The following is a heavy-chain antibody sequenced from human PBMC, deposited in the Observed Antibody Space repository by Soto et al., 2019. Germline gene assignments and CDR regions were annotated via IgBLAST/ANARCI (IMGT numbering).Heavy chain of an antibody. D-gene: IGHD3-9*01. J-gene: IGHJ4*02. CDR1: GGSISSGGYS. CDR2: IYHSGST. V-gene: IGHV4-30-2*01. Sequence: NPSETLSLTCAVSGGSISSGGYSWSWIRQPPGKGLEWIGYIYHSGSTYYNPSLKSRVTISVDRSKNQFSLKLSSVTAADTALYYFASMSVGTDILTARVVFDYWGQGTLVTVSS. CDR3: ASMSVGTDILTARVVFDY.